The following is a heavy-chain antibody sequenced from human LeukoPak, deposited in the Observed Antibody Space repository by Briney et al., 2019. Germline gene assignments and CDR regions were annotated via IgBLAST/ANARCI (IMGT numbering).Heavy chain of an antibody. V-gene: IGHV4-61*02. D-gene: IGHD4-23*01. J-gene: IGHJ4*02. CDR2: IYTSGST. Sequence: SETLSLTCTVSGASISSGGYYWSWIRQPAGRGLEWIGRIYTSGSTNYSPSLKSRVTISVDTSKNQFSLKLSSVTAADTAVYYCANYYGGSINYWGQGTLVTVSS. CDR1: GASISSGGYY. CDR3: ANYYGGSINY.